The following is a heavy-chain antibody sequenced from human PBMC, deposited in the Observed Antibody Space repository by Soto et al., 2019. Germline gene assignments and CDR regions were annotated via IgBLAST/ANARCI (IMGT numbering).Heavy chain of an antibody. V-gene: IGHV1-69*01. CDR3: ATAAAGTGYYYYYYGRDV. J-gene: IGHJ6*02. D-gene: IGHD6-13*01. CDR1: GGTFSSYA. Sequence: QVQLVQSGAEVKKPGSSVKVSCKASGGTFSSYAISWVRQAPGQGLEWMGGIIPIFGTANYAQKFQGRVTITGEEATSTAYIELSRLRSEDTAVDYCATAAAGTGYYYYYYGRDVWGQGTTVTVAS. CDR2: IIPIFGTA.